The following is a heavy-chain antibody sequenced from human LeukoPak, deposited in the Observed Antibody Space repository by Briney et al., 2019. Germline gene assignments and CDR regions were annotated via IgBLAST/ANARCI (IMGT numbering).Heavy chain of an antibody. Sequence: ASVKVSCKASGGTFSSYAISWVRQAPGQGLEWMGRINPNSGGTNYAQKFQGRVTMTRDTSISTAYMELSRLRSDDTAVYYCARLPPAHFDLWGRGTLVTVSS. V-gene: IGHV1-2*06. J-gene: IGHJ2*01. CDR2: INPNSGGT. CDR1: GGTFSSYA. CDR3: ARLPPAHFDL.